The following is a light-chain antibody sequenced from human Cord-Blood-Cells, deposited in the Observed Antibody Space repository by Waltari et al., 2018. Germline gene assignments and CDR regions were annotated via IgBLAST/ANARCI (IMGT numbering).Light chain of an antibody. Sequence: DIQMTQSPSTLSASVGDRVNITCRASQSISSWLAWYQQKPGKAPKLLIYKASSLESGVPSRFSGSGSGTEFTLTISSLQPDDFATYYCQRYNSYSYTFGQGTKLEIK. J-gene: IGKJ2*01. V-gene: IGKV1-5*03. CDR1: QSISSW. CDR3: QRYNSYSYT. CDR2: KAS.